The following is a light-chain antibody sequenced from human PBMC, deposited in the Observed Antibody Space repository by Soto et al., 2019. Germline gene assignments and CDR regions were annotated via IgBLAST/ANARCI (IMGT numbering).Light chain of an antibody. CDR1: SSDVGAYNF. CDR2: DVS. J-gene: IGLJ2*01. V-gene: IGLV2-14*01. CDR3: SSYTRSSTLI. Sequence: QSALTQPASVSGSPGQSITISCTGTSSDVGAYNFVSWYQQHPGKAPKLMIYDVSNRPSGVSSRFSGSKSGNTASLTISGLQAEDEADYYCSSYTRSSTLIFGGGTKLTVL.